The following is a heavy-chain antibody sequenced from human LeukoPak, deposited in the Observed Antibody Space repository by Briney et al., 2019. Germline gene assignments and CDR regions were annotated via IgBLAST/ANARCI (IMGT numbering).Heavy chain of an antibody. J-gene: IGHJ4*02. CDR1: GGSISSGDYY. CDR3: ARGPRPGDYGTNLDY. Sequence: PSQTLSLTCTVSGGSISSGDYYWSWIRQPPGKGLEWIGYIYYSGSTYYNPSLKSRVTISVDTSKNQFSLKLSSVTAADTAVYYCARGPRPGDYGTNLDYWGQGTLVTVSS. D-gene: IGHD4-17*01. CDR2: IYYSGST. V-gene: IGHV4-30-4*01.